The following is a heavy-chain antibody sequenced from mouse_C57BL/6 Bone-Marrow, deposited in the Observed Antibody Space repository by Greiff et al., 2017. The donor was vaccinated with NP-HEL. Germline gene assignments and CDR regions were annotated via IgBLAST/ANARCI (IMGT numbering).Heavy chain of an antibody. J-gene: IGHJ4*01. CDR2: ISYDGSN. D-gene: IGHD2-2*01. Sequence: EVKLVESGPGLVKPSQSLSLTCSVTGYSITSGYYWNWIRQFPGNKLEWMGYISYDGSNNYNPSLKNRISITRDTSKNQFFLKLNSVTTEDTATYYCARWLRYAMDYWGQGTSVTVSS. V-gene: IGHV3-6*01. CDR1: GYSITSGYY. CDR3: ARWLRYAMDY.